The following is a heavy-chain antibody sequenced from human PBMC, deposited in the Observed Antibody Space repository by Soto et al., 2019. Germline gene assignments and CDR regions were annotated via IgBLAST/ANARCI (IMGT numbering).Heavy chain of an antibody. V-gene: IGHV1-3*01. CDR2: INAGNGNT. CDR1: GYTFTSYA. J-gene: IGHJ5*02. Sequence: QVQLVQSGAEVKKPGASVKVSCKASGYTFTSYAMHWVRQAPGQRLEWMGWINAGNGNTKYSQKFQGRVTITRDTSASTAYMELSSLRSEGTAVYYCARTVCGSCYSGWFDPWGQGTLVTVSS. CDR3: ARTVCGSCYSGWFDP. D-gene: IGHD2-15*01.